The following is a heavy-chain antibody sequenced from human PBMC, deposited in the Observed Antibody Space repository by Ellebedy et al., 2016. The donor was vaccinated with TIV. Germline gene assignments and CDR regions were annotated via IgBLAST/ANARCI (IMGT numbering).Heavy chain of an antibody. J-gene: IGHJ5*02. Sequence: GESLKISCAASGFTFSSYAMSWVRQAPGKGLEWVSAISGSGGSTYYADSVKGRFTISRDNSKNTLYLQMNSLRAEDTAVYYCARTVAGTPNWFDPWGQGTLVTVSS. D-gene: IGHD6-19*01. CDR1: GFTFSSYA. CDR2: ISGSGGST. V-gene: IGHV3-23*01. CDR3: ARTVAGTPNWFDP.